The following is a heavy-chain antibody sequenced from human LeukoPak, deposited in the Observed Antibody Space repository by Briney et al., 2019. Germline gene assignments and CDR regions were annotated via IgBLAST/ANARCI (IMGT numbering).Heavy chain of an antibody. CDR1: GFTFSSNW. Sequence: GGSLRLSCAASGFTFSSNWMLWVRQAPGKGLVWVSRINSDGSSTNYADSVKGRFTISRDNAKNTLFLQMNSVRAEDTAVYYCATDRGYSDYWGQGTLVTVSS. J-gene: IGHJ4*02. CDR3: ATDRGYSDY. V-gene: IGHV3-74*01. CDR2: INSDGSST. D-gene: IGHD6-13*01.